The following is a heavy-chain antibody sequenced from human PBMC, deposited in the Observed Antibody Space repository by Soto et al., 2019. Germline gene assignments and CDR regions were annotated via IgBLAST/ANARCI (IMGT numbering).Heavy chain of an antibody. CDR2: INPSGAST. J-gene: IGHJ6*02. Sequence: ASVKGSCKASGYTFTSYYMHWVRQSPGQRLEWMGIINPSGASTSYAQKFKGRVTMTRDTSTSTVSMELSSLRAEDTAVYYCARRMVRGVTYYYYYGMDVWGQGTTVTASS. V-gene: IGHV1-46*01. CDR3: ARRMVRGVTYYYYYGMDV. D-gene: IGHD3-10*01. CDR1: GYTFTSYY.